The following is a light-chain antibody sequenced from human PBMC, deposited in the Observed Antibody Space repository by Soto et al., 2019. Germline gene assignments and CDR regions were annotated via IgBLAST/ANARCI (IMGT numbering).Light chain of an antibody. J-gene: IGKJ3*01. CDR3: QKYNSAPFT. CDR1: QGISNY. CDR2: AAS. Sequence: DIQMTQSPSSLSASVGDRVTITCRASQGISNYLAWYQQKPGKVPKLLIYAASTLQSGVTSRFSGSGSGTDYTLTIISLQPEDVATYYYQKYNSAPFTFGPGTKVDIK. V-gene: IGKV1-27*01.